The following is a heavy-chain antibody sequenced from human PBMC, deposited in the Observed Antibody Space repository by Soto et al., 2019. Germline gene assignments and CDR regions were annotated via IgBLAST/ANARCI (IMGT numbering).Heavy chain of an antibody. Sequence: PSETLSLTCTVSGGSIGSGGYYWSWIRQHPGKGLEWIGYIYYSGSTYYNPSLKSRVTISVDTSKNQFSLKLSSVTAADTAVYYCATAAGMGTPFDYWGQGTLVTVYS. CDR2: IYYSGST. CDR3: ATAAGMGTPFDY. J-gene: IGHJ4*02. CDR1: GGSIGSGGYY. V-gene: IGHV4-31*03. D-gene: IGHD6-13*01.